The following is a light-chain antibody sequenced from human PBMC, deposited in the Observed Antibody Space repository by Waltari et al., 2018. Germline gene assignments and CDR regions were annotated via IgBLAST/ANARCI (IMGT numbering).Light chain of an antibody. CDR2: SNN. CDR1: SSNIGSNT. CDR3: AAWDDSLQGYV. V-gene: IGLV1-44*01. J-gene: IGLJ1*01. Sequence: QSVMTQPPSASGTPGQRVTISCSGSSSNIGSNTVDWYQHLPGTAPKLLIYSNNQRPSGVPDRFSASKSGTSASLAISGLQSEDEADYYCAAWDDSLQGYVFGSGTKVTVL.